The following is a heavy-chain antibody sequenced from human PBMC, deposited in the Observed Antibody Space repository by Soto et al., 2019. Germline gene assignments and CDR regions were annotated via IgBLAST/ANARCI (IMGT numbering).Heavy chain of an antibody. Sequence: GESLKISLKGSGYTVTSYWIGLVRQMPGKGLEWMGIIYPGDSDTIYSPSFQGQVTISADKSISTAYLQWSSLKASETAMYYCARRMVQHTRGGFGMDVWGQGTTVTVSS. D-gene: IGHD3-16*01. CDR2: IYPGDSDT. J-gene: IGHJ6*02. CDR3: ARRMVQHTRGGFGMDV. CDR1: GYTVTSYW. V-gene: IGHV5-51*01.